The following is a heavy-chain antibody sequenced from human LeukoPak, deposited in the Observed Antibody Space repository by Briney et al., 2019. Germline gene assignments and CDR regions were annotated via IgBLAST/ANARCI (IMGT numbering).Heavy chain of an antibody. CDR1: GFTFSSYS. CDR3: ARDPGDYGGNGPG. CDR2: ISSSSSTI. D-gene: IGHD4-23*01. V-gene: IGHV3-48*04. Sequence: GGSLRLSCAASGFTFSSYSMNWVRQAPGKGLEWVSYISSSSSTIYYADSVKGRFTISRDNAKNSLYLQMNSLRAEDTAVYYCARDPGDYGGNGPGWGQGTLVTVSS. J-gene: IGHJ4*02.